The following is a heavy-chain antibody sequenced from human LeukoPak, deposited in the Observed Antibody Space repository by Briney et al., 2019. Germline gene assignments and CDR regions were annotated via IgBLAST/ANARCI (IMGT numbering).Heavy chain of an antibody. CDR2: IGGSIGST. Sequence: QPGGSLRLSCAASGFSFSNYAMSWVRQGPGKGLEWVSAIGGSIGSTFYTDSVKGRFTISRDNSKNTLSLQMNSLRVEDTAVYYCVKDFVVVPGLVNYFDYWGQGTRVTVSS. J-gene: IGHJ4*02. D-gene: IGHD2-2*01. CDR1: GFSFSNYA. V-gene: IGHV3-23*01. CDR3: VKDFVVVPGLVNYFDY.